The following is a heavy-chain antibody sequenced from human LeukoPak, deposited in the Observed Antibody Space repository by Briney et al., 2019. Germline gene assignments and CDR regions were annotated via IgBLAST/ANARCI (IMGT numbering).Heavy chain of an antibody. CDR1: GFTVSSNY. Sequence: GGSLRLSCAASGFTVSSNYMSWVRQAPGKGLEWVSVIYSGGGTYYADSVKGRFTISRDNSKNTLYLQMNSLRAEDSAVYYCASSPLRTSGSTDYWGLGTLVTVSS. J-gene: IGHJ4*02. V-gene: IGHV3-66*01. D-gene: IGHD6-19*01. CDR2: IYSGGGT. CDR3: ASSPLRTSGSTDY.